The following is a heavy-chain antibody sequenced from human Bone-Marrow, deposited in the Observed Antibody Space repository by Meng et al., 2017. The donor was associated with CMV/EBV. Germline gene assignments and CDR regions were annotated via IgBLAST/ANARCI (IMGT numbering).Heavy chain of an antibody. V-gene: IGHV1-46*01. Sequence: SVKVSCKASVYTFTSYFMHWVRQAPGQGLEWMGIINPSGGSTSYAQKFQGRVTMTRDTSTSTVYMELSSLRSEDTAVYYCARGRYGGAYYYYGMDVWGQGTTVTVSS. D-gene: IGHD4-23*01. CDR2: INPSGGST. CDR1: VYTFTSYF. CDR3: ARGRYGGAYYYYGMDV. J-gene: IGHJ6*02.